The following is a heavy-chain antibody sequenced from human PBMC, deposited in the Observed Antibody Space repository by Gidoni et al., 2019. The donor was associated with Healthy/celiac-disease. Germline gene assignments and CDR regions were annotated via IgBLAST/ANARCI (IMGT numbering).Heavy chain of an antibody. CDR1: GYSFTSYW. CDR3: ARHEWYDYVWGSYRWDSYGMDV. D-gene: IGHD3-16*02. V-gene: IGHV5-10-1*03. J-gene: IGHJ6*02. CDR2: IDPSDSYT. Sequence: EVQLVQSGAEVKKPGESLRISCKGSGYSFTSYWISWVRQMPGKGLEWMGRIDPSDSYTNYSPSFQGHVTISADKSISTAYLQWSSLKASDTAMYYCARHEWYDYVWGSYRWDSYGMDVWGQGTTVTVSS.